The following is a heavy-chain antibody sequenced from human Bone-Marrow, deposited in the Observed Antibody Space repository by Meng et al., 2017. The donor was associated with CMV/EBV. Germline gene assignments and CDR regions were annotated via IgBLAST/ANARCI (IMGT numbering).Heavy chain of an antibody. CDR3: ARDDTYYDFWSGYYPYYYYGMEV. CDR1: GFTFSSYW. CDR2: INSDGSST. D-gene: IGHD3-3*01. J-gene: IGHJ6*02. V-gene: IGHV3-74*01. Sequence: GGSLRLSCAASGFTFSSYWMHWVRQAPGKGLVWVSRINSDGSSTSYADSVKGRFTISRDNAKNTLYLQMNSLRAEDTAVYYCARDDTYYDFWSGYYPYYYYGMEVWGQGTTVTVSS.